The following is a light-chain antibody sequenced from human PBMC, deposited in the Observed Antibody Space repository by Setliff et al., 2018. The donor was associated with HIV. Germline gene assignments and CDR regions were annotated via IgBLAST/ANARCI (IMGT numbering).Light chain of an antibody. J-gene: IGLJ2*01. CDR1: SSDIGAYNY. V-gene: IGLV2-14*03. Sequence: QSALTQPASVSGSPGQSITISCTGTSSDIGAYNYVSWYQQHPGKAPKVMIYDVRKRPSGVSNRFSGSKSGNTASLTISGLQAEDEAAYYCSSYTTTLGCAIFGGGTK. CDR2: DVR. CDR3: SSYTTTLGCAI.